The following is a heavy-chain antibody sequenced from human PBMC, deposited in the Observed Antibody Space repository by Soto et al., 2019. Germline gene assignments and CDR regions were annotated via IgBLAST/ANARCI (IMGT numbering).Heavy chain of an antibody. V-gene: IGHV3-30-3*01. CDR1: GVTFSSYA. Sequence: GGSLRLSCAASGVTFSSYAMHWVRQAPFKGLELVAVISYDGSNKYYADSVKGRFTISRDNSKNTLSLHMHSLRAEDTAVYYCARRGGSTSCYTCIDYWGQGTLVTVSS. J-gene: IGHJ4*02. CDR3: ARRGGSTSCYTCIDY. CDR2: ISYDGSNK. D-gene: IGHD2-2*02.